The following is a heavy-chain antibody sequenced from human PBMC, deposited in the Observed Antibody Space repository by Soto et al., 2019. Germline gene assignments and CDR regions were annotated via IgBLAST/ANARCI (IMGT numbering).Heavy chain of an antibody. Sequence: SVKVSWKESGYTFTSYYMHWVRQAPGQGLEWMGIINPSGGSTSYAQKFQGRVTITRDTSANTAYMELSSLRSEDTAVYYCARSAPPIDYWGQGTLVTVSS. J-gene: IGHJ4*02. CDR1: GYTFTSYY. CDR2: INPSGGST. V-gene: IGHV1-46*01. CDR3: ARSAPPIDY.